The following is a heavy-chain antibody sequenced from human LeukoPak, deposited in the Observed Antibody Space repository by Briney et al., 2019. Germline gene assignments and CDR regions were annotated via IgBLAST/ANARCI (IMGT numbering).Heavy chain of an antibody. Sequence: SENLSLTCTVSGGSISNYYWNWIRQPAGRGLEWIGHIYTRGTTNYNPSLKSRVIISLDTSENQFSLKLSSVTAADTAVYYCARFGSESFDFWSGSALDPWGQGTLVTVSS. CDR3: ARFGSESFDFWSGSALDP. V-gene: IGHV4-4*07. J-gene: IGHJ5*02. D-gene: IGHD3-3*01. CDR1: GGSISNYY. CDR2: IYTRGTT.